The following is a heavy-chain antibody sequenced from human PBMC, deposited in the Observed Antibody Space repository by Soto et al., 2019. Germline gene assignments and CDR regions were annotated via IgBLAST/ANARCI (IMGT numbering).Heavy chain of an antibody. D-gene: IGHD3-22*01. CDR2: ITTTSSTM. CDR1: GFIFSDYS. J-gene: IGHJ6*02. Sequence: XVSLRLAFTPSGFIFSDYSMNWVRQAPGKGLEWISYITTTSSTMYYADSVKGRFTISRDNAKNSLYLQMNSLRDEDTAVYYCARDSSGRQYYGMDVWGQGTTVTVSS. V-gene: IGHV3-48*02. CDR3: ARDSSGRQYYGMDV.